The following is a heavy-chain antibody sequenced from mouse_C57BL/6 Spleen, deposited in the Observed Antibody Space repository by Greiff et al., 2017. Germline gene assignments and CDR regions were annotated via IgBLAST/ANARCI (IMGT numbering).Heavy chain of an antibody. D-gene: IGHD2-4*01. CDR1: GYTFTDYY. CDR3: ANYDGYVDV. J-gene: IGHJ1*03. CDR2: INPNNGGT. V-gene: IGHV1-26*01. Sequence: EVQLQQSGPELVKPGASVKISCKASGYTFTDYYMNWVKQSHGKSLEWIGDINPNNGGTSYNQKFKGKATLTVDKSSSTAYMELRSLTSEDSAVYYCANYDGYVDVWGTGTTVTVSS.